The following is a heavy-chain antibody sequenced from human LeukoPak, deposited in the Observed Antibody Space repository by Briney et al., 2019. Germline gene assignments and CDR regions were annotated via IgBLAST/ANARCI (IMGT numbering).Heavy chain of an antibody. CDR1: GFTFSSYS. D-gene: IGHD1-26*01. CDR3: ARGGVSGRAFDI. CDR2: ISSSSSYI. V-gene: IGHV3-21*01. J-gene: IGHJ3*02. Sequence: GGSLRLSCAASGFTFSSYSMNWVRQAPGKGLEWVSSISSSSSYIYYADSVKGRFTISRDNAKNSLYLQMNSLRAEDTAVYYCARGGVSGRAFDIWGQGTMVIVSS.